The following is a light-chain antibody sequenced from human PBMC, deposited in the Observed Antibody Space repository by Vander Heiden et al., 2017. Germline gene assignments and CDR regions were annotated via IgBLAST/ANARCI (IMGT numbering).Light chain of an antibody. V-gene: IGKV1-39*01. J-gene: IGKJ4*01. CDR3: QRSSSTLLT. Sequence: DIQMTQSPSSLSAFVGVRATITCRASQTISSSLNWYQQKAGKAPKLLIYAASRLQSGVPSRFSGSGAGTDFTLTIISLQAEEFATYYCQRSSSTLLTFGGGTKVEIK. CDR2: AAS. CDR1: QTISSS.